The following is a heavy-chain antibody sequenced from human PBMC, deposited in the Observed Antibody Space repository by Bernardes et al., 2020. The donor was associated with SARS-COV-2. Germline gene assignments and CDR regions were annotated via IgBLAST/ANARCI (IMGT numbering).Heavy chain of an antibody. V-gene: IGHV1-2*02. CDR1: GYTFTGYY. CDR3: ARDPWYSSSRGYYYYYGMDV. J-gene: IGHJ6*02. D-gene: IGHD6-6*01. CDR2: ITPNSGGR. Sequence: ACCKASGYTFTGYYMPWVRQAPGQGLEWMGWITPNSGGRTYAQKFQGRVTMTRDTSISTAYMELSRLRSDDTAVYYCARDPWYSSSRGYYYYYGMDVWGQGTTVTVS.